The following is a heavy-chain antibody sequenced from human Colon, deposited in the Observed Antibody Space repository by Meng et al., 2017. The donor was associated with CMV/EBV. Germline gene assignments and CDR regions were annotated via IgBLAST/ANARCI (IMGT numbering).Heavy chain of an antibody. Sequence: SETLSLTCTVSGGSISSYYWSWIRQPPGKGLEWIGEINHSGSTNYNPSLKSRVTISVDTSKNQFSLKLSSVTAVDTAVYFCARVLVIPTAMGGVGWLDPWGQGTLVTVSS. D-gene: IGHD2-2*01. CDR3: ARVLVIPTAMGGVGWLDP. CDR1: GGSISSYY. V-gene: IGHV4-34*01. CDR2: INHSGST. J-gene: IGHJ5*02.